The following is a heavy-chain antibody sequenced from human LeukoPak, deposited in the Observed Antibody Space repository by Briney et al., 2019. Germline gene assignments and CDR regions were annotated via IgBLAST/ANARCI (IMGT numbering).Heavy chain of an antibody. Sequence: GGSLRLSCAASGFAFSSYAMNWVRQAPGKGLEWVSVISGSGDNTYYADSVKGRFTISRDTSKNTLYLQMNSLRVEDTAVYYCAKATSASCYWNFDYWGQGTLATVSS. V-gene: IGHV3-23*01. D-gene: IGHD2-2*01. CDR2: ISGSGDNT. CDR1: GFAFSSYA. CDR3: AKATSASCYWNFDY. J-gene: IGHJ4*02.